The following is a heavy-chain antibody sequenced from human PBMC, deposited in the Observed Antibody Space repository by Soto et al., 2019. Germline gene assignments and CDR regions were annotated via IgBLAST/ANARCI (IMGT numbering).Heavy chain of an antibody. CDR2: IYYSGST. V-gene: IGHV4-30-4*01. CDR3: ARGYSGSHPLDY. J-gene: IGHJ4*02. D-gene: IGHD6-19*01. Sequence: PSETLSLTCTVSGGSISSGDYYWSWIRQPPGKGLEWIGYIYYSGSTYYNPSLKSRVTISVDTSKNQFSLKLSSVTAADTAVYYCARGYSGSHPLDYWGQGTLVTVSS. CDR1: GGSISSGDYY.